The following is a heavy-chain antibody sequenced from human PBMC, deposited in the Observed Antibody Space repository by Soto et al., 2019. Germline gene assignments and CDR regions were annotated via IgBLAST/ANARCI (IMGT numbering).Heavy chain of an antibody. Sequence: PWGSLRLSCVASGFTFISYGIHFFRQSPVKWLEWVAIIWHDGSDKYYGDSVKGRFTISRDNSKNTLYLQMNTLRAEDTAVYYCAYGNLSYYFDYWGQGTLVTVSS. V-gene: IGHV3-33*01. CDR2: IWHDGSDK. CDR1: GFTFISYG. J-gene: IGHJ4*02. D-gene: IGHD3-10*01. CDR3: AYGNLSYYFDY.